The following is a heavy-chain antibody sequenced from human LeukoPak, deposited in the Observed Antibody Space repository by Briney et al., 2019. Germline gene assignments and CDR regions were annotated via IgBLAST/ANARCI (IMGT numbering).Heavy chain of an antibody. CDR3: ARDLPNYDILTGYRWFDP. D-gene: IGHD3-9*01. Sequence: PGGSLRLSCAASGFTFSSYWMSWVPHAPGKGLEWVANIKQDGIEKHYVDSVKGRFTLSRDNAKNSLYLQMNSLRAEDTAVYYCARDLPNYDILTGYRWFDPWGQGTLVTVSS. CDR1: GFTFSSYW. J-gene: IGHJ5*02. V-gene: IGHV3-7*03. CDR2: IKQDGIEK.